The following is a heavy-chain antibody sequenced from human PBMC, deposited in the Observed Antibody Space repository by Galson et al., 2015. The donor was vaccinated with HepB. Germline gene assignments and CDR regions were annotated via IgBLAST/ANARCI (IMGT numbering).Heavy chain of an antibody. V-gene: IGHV1-8*01. Sequence: SVKVSCKASGYTFTSYDINWVRQATGQGLEWMGWMNPNSGNPGYAQKFQGRVTMTRNTSISTAYMELSSLRSEDTAVYYCARAQVELRPRDYGMDVWGQGTMVTVSS. CDR1: GYTFTSYD. CDR2: MNPNSGNP. CDR3: ARAQVELRPRDYGMDV. J-gene: IGHJ6*02. D-gene: IGHD3-3*01.